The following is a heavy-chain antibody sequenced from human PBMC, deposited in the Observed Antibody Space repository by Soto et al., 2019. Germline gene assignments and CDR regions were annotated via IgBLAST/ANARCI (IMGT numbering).Heavy chain of an antibody. D-gene: IGHD6-13*01. V-gene: IGHV4-59*01. CDR2: IHYSGTT. Sequence: PSETLSLTCTVSGGSMRNYFWTWIRQPPGKALEWIGYIHYSGTTSFFPSYNPSLRSRVTISEDTSKNQFSLKLLSVTTADTAVYFCAAGEASSRNLAPYYLDFWGQGTLVTVSS. J-gene: IGHJ4*02. CDR1: GGSMRNYF. CDR3: AAGEASSRNLAPYYLDF.